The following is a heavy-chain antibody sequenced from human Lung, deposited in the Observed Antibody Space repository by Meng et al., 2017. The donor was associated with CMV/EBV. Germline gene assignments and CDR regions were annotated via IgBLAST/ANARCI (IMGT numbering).Heavy chain of an antibody. CDR1: GDSISSGESF. J-gene: IGHJ4*02. Sequence: QGHRPESGPGSGKPSQTLSPTCTVSGDSISSGESFWSWIRQPPGKGLEWIGYMDYRGSTFYNPSLKSRVTISVDTSKNQFSLKLSSVTAADTAVYFCARGELLWDYWGQGTLVTVSS. CDR2: MDYRGST. V-gene: IGHV4-30-4*01. D-gene: IGHD2-2*01. CDR3: ARGELLWDY.